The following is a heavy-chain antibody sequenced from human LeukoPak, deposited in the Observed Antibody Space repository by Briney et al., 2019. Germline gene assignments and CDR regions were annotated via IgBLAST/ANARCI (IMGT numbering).Heavy chain of an antibody. CDR1: SGSISSFY. D-gene: IGHD3-10*01. J-gene: IGHJ4*02. Sequence: SEPLSLTCTVSSGSISSFYWSWIRQAPGKGLEWIGYIYYSGSSNYNPSFKSRVTMSVDTSRKQFSLRVSSVTAADTAVYYCARTEYYFDHWGQGTLVTVSS. CDR3: ARTEYYFDH. CDR2: IYYSGSS. V-gene: IGHV4-59*01.